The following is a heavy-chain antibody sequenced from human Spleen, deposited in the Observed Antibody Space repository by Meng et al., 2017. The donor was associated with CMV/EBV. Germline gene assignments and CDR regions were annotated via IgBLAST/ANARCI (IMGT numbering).Heavy chain of an antibody. CDR3: ARPHIGGSFVSWFDP. J-gene: IGHJ5*02. V-gene: IGHV3-48*03. CDR2: ISSSGSTI. CDR1: GFTFSSYE. Sequence: GESLKISCAASGFTFSSYEMNWVRQAPGKGLAWVSLISSSGSTIYYADSVKGRFTISRDNAKNSLYLQMNSLRAEDTAVYYCARPHIGGSFVSWFDPWGQGTLVTVTS. D-gene: IGHD3-16*01.